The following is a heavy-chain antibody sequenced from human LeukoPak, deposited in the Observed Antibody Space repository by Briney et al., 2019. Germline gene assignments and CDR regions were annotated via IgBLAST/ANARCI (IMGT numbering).Heavy chain of an antibody. Sequence: GSLRLSCAASGFTFSNYWMTWVRQAPGKGLERVAQIKHDGSEHYYVDSVKGRFTISRDNAKNSLYLQMNSLRAGDTAVYYCARDQTPFVWGQGILVTVSS. V-gene: IGHV3-7*01. CDR1: GFTFSNYW. CDR3: ARDQTPFV. J-gene: IGHJ4*02. CDR2: IKHDGSEH.